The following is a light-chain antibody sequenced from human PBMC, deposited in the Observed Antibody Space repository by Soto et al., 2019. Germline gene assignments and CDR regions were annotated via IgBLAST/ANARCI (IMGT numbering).Light chain of an antibody. CDR2: EVS. V-gene: IGLV2-14*01. CDR3: SSYTTSNTWV. J-gene: IGLJ3*02. Sequence: QSALTQPASVSGSPGQSITISCTGTSSDVGGYNYVSWYQQHPGKAPKLMIYEVSNRPSGVSNRFSGSKSGNTASLTISGLQAEDEADYYCSSYTTSNTWVFGGGTKLTAL. CDR1: SSDVGGYNY.